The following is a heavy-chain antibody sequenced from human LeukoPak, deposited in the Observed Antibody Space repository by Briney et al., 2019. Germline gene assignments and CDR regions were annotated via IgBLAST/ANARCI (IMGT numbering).Heavy chain of an antibody. D-gene: IGHD3-22*01. V-gene: IGHV3-11*01. CDR2: ISSSGSTI. CDR3: ASMGYYYDSSGYYRY. J-gene: IGHJ4*02. CDR1: GFTFSDYY. Sequence: GGSLRLSCAASGFTFSDYYMSWIRQAPGKGLEWVSYISSSGSTIYYADPVKGRFTISRDNAKNSLYLQMNSLRAEDTAVYYCASMGYYYDSSGYYRYWGQGTLVTVSS.